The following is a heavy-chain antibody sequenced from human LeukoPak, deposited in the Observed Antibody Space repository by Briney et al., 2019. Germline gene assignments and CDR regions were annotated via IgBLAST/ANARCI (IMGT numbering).Heavy chain of an antibody. D-gene: IGHD5-18*01. V-gene: IGHV3-23*01. J-gene: IGHJ4*02. Sequence: GGSLRLSCAASGFTFSSYAMSWVRQAPGKGLEWVSAISGSGSSTYYADSVKGRFTISRDNSKNTLYLQMDSLRAEDTAVYYCAKLSLNWMVTPRGCYFDYWGQGTLVTVSS. CDR3: AKLSLNWMVTPRGCYFDY. CDR1: GFTFSSYA. CDR2: ISGSGSST.